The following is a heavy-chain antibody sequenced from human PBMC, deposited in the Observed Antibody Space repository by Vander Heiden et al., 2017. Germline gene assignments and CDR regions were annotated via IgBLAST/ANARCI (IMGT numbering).Heavy chain of an antibody. Sequence: EVQLVESGGGLVQPGRSLRLSCAASGFTFDDYAMHWVRQAPGKGLEWVSGISWNSGSIGYADSGKGRFTISRDNAKNSLYLQMNSLRAEDTALYYCAKGDFWSGYSYNWFDPWGQGTLVTVS. V-gene: IGHV3-9*01. D-gene: IGHD3-3*01. CDR3: AKGDFWSGYSYNWFDP. CDR2: ISWNSGSI. J-gene: IGHJ5*02. CDR1: GFTFDDYA.